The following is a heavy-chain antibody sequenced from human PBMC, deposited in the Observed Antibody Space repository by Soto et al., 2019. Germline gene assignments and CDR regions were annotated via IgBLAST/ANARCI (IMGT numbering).Heavy chain of an antibody. V-gene: IGHV4-30-4*01. CDR3: ARGSDVWARGATFFDY. CDR2: SSSSGNT. J-gene: IGHJ4*02. CDR1: GGSISNSDYF. Sequence: QVPLQESGPGLVKPLQTLSLTCPVSGGSISNSDYFWSWIRQSPGKGLECIGYSSSSGNTYSNPSLKSRATLSVDTSKNQFSLRLTSVTVEDTAVDYCARGSDVWARGATFFDYWGQGTLGTVAS. D-gene: IGHD3-10*01.